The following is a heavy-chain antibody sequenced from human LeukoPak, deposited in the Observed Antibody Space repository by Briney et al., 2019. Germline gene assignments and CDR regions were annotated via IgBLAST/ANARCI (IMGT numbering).Heavy chain of an antibody. CDR3: ARVGSVPAAPAYIQYYFMDV. CDR1: GDSISSYY. D-gene: IGHD2-2*01. J-gene: IGHJ6*03. Sequence: PSETLSLTCTVPGDSISSYYWSWIRQPPGKGLEWIGYVHYSGSINYYPYVKSRLTIAVDTSKNQSSLRLNSVTATDTAVYYCARVGSVPAAPAYIQYYFMDVWGKGTTVTVSS. CDR2: VHYSGSI. V-gene: IGHV4-59*01.